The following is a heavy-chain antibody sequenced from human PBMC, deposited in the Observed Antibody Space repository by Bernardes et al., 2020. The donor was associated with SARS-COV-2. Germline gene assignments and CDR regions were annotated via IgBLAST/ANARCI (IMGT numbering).Heavy chain of an antibody. CDR1: GFTFSSYA. D-gene: IGHD6-19*01. Sequence: GGSLRLSCAASGFTFSSYAMSWVRQAPGKGLEWVSAISSSGGNTYYADSVKGRFTISRDNSKNTLYLQMNSLRVDDTAVYYCAKDAHVAVGGSGFWGQGTLVTGFS. CDR2: ISSSGGNT. J-gene: IGHJ4*02. CDR3: AKDAHVAVGGSGF. V-gene: IGHV3-23*01.